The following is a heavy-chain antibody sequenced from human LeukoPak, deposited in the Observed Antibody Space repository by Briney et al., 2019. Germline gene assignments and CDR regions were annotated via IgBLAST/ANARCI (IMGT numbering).Heavy chain of an antibody. CDR3: ARGYYGSGSHCCHMDV. D-gene: IGHD3-10*01. Sequence: LSCAASGFTFSDYILDWVRQAPGKGLEWIGEINHSGSTNYNSSLKSRVTISVDTSKNQFSLKLSSVTAADTAVYYCARGYYGSGSHCCHMDVWGKGTTITVS. CDR1: GFTFSDYI. J-gene: IGHJ6*03. V-gene: IGHV4-34*01. CDR2: INHSGST.